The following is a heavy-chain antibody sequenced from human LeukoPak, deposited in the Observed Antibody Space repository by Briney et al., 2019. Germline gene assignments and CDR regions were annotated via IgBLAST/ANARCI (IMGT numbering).Heavy chain of an antibody. CDR3: AKLTTS. D-gene: IGHD4-11*01. J-gene: IGHJ4*02. V-gene: IGHV3-23*01. CDR2: TVGGGDGT. Sequence: VRXAPGKGLEWVAVTVGGGDGTYYADSVKGRFTISRDNSNNTLYLQMNSLRAEDTAVYYCAKLTTSWGQGTLVTVSS.